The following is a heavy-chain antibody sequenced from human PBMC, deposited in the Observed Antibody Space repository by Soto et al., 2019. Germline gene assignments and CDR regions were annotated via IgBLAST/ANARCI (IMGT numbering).Heavy chain of an antibody. Sequence: GGSLRLSCAASGFPFSNAWMSWVRQSPGKGLEWVGRIKSKTDGGTTDYAAPVKGRFTISIDDSKNTLYLQMKSLKTEDTAVYYCTKAISFDWLLPDYYYYYGMDVWGHGSTVTVSX. V-gene: IGHV3-15*01. CDR1: GFPFSNAW. D-gene: IGHD3-9*01. J-gene: IGHJ6*02. CDR2: IKSKTDGGTT. CDR3: TKAISFDWLLPDYYYYYGMDV.